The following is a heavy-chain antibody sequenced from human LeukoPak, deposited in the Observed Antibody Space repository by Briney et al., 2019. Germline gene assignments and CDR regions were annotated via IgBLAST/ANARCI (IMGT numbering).Heavy chain of an antibody. D-gene: IGHD3-22*01. Sequence: ASVKVSCKASGYTFTSYSISWVRQAPGQGLEWMGWINPNSGGTQYSQKFQGRVTLTRDTSITTGYMELSGLTSDDTAVYYCASLSYYDLSGYFYWGQGTLVTVSS. CDR1: GYTFTSYS. CDR2: INPNSGGT. CDR3: ASLSYYDLSGYFY. J-gene: IGHJ4*02. V-gene: IGHV1-2*02.